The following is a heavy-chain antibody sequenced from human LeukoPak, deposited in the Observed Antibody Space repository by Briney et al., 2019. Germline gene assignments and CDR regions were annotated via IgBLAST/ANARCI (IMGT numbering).Heavy chain of an antibody. V-gene: IGHV3-20*04. Sequence: PGGSLRLSCAASGSTFDDYGMSWVRQAPGKGLEWVSGINWNGGSTGYADSVKGRFTISRDNAKNSLYLQMNSLRAEDTALYYCARDQNYYGSGSYYRDFDYWGQGTLVTLSS. D-gene: IGHD3-10*01. J-gene: IGHJ4*02. CDR2: INWNGGST. CDR1: GSTFDDYG. CDR3: ARDQNYYGSGSYYRDFDY.